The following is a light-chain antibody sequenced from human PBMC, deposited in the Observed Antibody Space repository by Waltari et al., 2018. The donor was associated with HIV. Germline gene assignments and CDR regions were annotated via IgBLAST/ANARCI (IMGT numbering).Light chain of an antibody. CDR2: DGS. J-gene: IGKJ4*01. CDR1: QGISSA. V-gene: IGKV1-13*02. Sequence: AIQLTQSPSSLSASVGDRVTITCRASQGISSALAWYQQKAGKAPKLLIYDGSSLESGVPSRFSGTGSGTDFTLIISSLQPEDFATYYCQQFKSYPHTFGGGTKVESK. CDR3: QQFKSYPHT.